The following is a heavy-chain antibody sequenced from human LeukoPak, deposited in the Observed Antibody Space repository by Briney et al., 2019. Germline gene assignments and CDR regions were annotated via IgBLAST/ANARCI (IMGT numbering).Heavy chain of an antibody. CDR3: ARVLSDYYGSGSPDY. Sequence: PGGSLRLSCAASGFTFSSYWMHWVRQAPGQGLVGVSCINSDASSTSYADSVKGRFTISRDNAKNTLYLQMNSLRAEDTAVYYCARVLSDYYGSGSPDYWGQGTLVTVSS. J-gene: IGHJ4*02. CDR2: INSDASST. D-gene: IGHD3-10*01. CDR1: GFTFSSYW. V-gene: IGHV3-74*01.